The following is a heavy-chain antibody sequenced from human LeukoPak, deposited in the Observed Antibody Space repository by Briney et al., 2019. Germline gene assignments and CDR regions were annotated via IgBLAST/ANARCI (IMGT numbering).Heavy chain of an antibody. CDR2: IIPIFVTA. V-gene: IGHV1-69*05. CDR3: ARDLGAPIVVVPAANYYYYYMDG. CDR1: GGTFSSYA. Sequence: GASWKFSCKASGGTFSSYAISWVRQAPGKAREWMGRIIPIFVTANSAQQFQGRVPITTDESTTTAYMKLSSLRSGATAVYSWARDLGAPIVVVPAANYYYYYMDGWGKGTTVTVSS. J-gene: IGHJ6*03. D-gene: IGHD2-2*01.